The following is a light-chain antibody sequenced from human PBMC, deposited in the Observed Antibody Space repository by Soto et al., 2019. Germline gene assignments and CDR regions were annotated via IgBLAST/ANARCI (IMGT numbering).Light chain of an antibody. CDR3: QQSGSSLVT. CDR1: ESVSSN. J-gene: IGKJ4*01. CDR2: GVS. V-gene: IGKV3-20*01. Sequence: EIVMTQSPVTLSMSPGERATLSCRAGESVSSNLAWYQQKPGQAPRLLIYGVSNRATSIPDRFSGSGSGTDFTLTISRLEPEDFAVYYCQQSGSSLVTCGGGTNVDIK.